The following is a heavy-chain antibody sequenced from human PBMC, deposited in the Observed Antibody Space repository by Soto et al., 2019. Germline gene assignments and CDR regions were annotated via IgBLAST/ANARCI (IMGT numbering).Heavy chain of an antibody. CDR2: IYYNENT. J-gene: IGHJ5*02. V-gene: IGHV4-31*01. D-gene: IGHD2-21*01. CDR3: ARIVGGWLPNWFEP. Sequence: SDTLSLTCIPSGHSISRGGHYYSSLPQQPATGLEAIAYIYYNENTYNPSLETYNPSLESLVTISGDTSMTQFSLNLSSVTAADTAVYYCARIVGGWLPNWFEPWGQGIMVTVSS. CDR1: GHSISRGGHY.